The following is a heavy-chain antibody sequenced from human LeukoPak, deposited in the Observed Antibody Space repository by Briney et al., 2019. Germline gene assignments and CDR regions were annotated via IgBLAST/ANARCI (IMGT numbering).Heavy chain of an antibody. CDR2: IYYSGST. Sequence: PSETLSLTCTVSGGSISSSSYYWGWIRQPPGKGLEWIGSIYYSGSTYYNPSLKSRVTISVDTSKNQFSLKLSSVTAADTAVHYCARASGYYRNWFDPWGQGTLVTVSS. CDR3: ARASGYYRNWFDP. CDR1: GGSISSSSYY. V-gene: IGHV4-39*07. J-gene: IGHJ5*02. D-gene: IGHD3-22*01.